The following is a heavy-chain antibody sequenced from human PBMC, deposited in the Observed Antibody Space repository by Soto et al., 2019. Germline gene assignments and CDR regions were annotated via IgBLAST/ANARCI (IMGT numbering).Heavy chain of an antibody. Sequence: SETLSLTCTVSGGSISTYYWSWIRQPPGKGLEWIGYIYYSGSTNYNPSLKSRVTISVDTSKNQFSLKLSSVTAADTAVYWCARDPVDGYAFFDSWGQGALVTVSS. CDR2: IYYSGST. CDR1: GGSISTYY. V-gene: IGHV4-59*01. J-gene: IGHJ5*02. CDR3: ARDPVDGYAFFDS. D-gene: IGHD5-12*01.